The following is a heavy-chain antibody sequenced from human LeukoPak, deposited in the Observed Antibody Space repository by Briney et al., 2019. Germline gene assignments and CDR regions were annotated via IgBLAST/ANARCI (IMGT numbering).Heavy chain of an antibody. CDR3: AAQDAFGVVIH. D-gene: IGHD3-3*01. Sequence: GGSLRLSCAASGFTFSSYAMSWVRQAPGKGLEWVSAISGSGGSTYYADSVKGRFTISRDNSKSTLYLQMNSLRAEDTAVYYCAAQDAFGVVIHWGQGTLVTVSS. CDR2: ISGSGGST. V-gene: IGHV3-23*01. CDR1: GFTFSSYA. J-gene: IGHJ4*02.